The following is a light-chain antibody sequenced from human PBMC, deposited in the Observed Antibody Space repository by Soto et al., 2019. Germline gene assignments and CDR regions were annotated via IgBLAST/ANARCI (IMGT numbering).Light chain of an antibody. CDR3: CSDEWT. V-gene: IGKV3-20*01. Sequence: EIVLTQSPATLSLSPGERATLSCRASQSIRSPFLAWYQQKPGQAPRLFIHGASSRATGIPDRFSGSGSETDVTLTISRLEPEDFEVYYCCSDEWTFGQWTKVE. J-gene: IGKJ1*01. CDR2: GAS. CDR1: QSIRSPF.